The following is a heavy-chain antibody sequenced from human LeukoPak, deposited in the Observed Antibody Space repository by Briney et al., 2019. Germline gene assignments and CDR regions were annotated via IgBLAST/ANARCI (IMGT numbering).Heavy chain of an antibody. CDR3: VRLRREDSSGYPYYFDY. J-gene: IGHJ4*02. D-gene: IGHD3-22*01. CDR2: IYYSGST. CDR1: GGSISSSSYY. V-gene: IGHV4-39*01. Sequence: SETLSLTCTVSGGSISSSSYYWGWIRQPPGKGLEWIGSIYYSGSTYYNPSLKSRVTISVDTSKNQFSLKLSSVTAADTAVYYCVRLRREDSSGYPYYFDYWGQGTLVTVSS.